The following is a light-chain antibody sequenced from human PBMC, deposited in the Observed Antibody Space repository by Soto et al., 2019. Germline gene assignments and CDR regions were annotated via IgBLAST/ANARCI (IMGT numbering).Light chain of an antibody. CDR1: SSDVGSYNY. Sequence: QSVLTQPASVSGSPGQSITISCTGTSSDVGSYNYVSWYQLHPGKAPKLMIYQVTNRPSGVSNRFSGSRSGNTASLTISGLQAEDEADYYCSSYTDSSNYVFGTGTKV. V-gene: IGLV2-14*01. J-gene: IGLJ1*01. CDR2: QVT. CDR3: SSYTDSSNYV.